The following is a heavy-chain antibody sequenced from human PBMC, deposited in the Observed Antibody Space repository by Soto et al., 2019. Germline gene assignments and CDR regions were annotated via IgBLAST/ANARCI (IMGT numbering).Heavy chain of an antibody. CDR2: ISGSGSGK. CDR3: AKCPSGYFGPLDY. CDR1: GFTFSGYA. V-gene: IGHV3-23*01. J-gene: IGHJ4*02. D-gene: IGHD3-22*01. Sequence: EVQLLDSGGGLVQPGGSLRLSCAASGFTFSGYAMNWVRQAPGKGLEWVSGISGSGSGKYYADSVKGRFTISRDNSKNTVYLKKNSLRAGDTAIYYCAKCPSGYFGPLDYWGQGTMVTVSS.